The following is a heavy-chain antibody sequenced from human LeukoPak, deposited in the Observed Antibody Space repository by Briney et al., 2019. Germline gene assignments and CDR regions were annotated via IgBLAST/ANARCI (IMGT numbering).Heavy chain of an antibody. CDR1: DGSLSGYF. CDR2: ISHSGST. J-gene: IGHJ4*02. D-gene: IGHD3-16*01. V-gene: IGHV4-34*01. Sequence: SETLSLTCAVYDGSLSGYFWSWIRQPPGKGLEWIGEISHSGSTNYNPSFKSRVTMSVDTSKNQVSLKLTSVTAADTAVYYCARGHGYIWGMPGYWGQGTLVTVSS. CDR3: ARGHGYIWGMPGY.